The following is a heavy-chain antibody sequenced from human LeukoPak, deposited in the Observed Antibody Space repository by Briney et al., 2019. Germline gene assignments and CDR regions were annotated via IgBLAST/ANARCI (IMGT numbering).Heavy chain of an antibody. V-gene: IGHV4-59*12. D-gene: IGHD6-6*01. CDR1: GGSISSYY. Sequence: SETLSLTCTVSGGSISSYYWSWIRQPPGKGLEWIGYIYYSGSTNYNPSLKSRVTISVDTSKNQFSLKLSSVTAADTAVYYCARPKQLAYFDYWGQGTLVTVSS. CDR3: ARPKQLAYFDY. CDR2: IYYSGST. J-gene: IGHJ4*02.